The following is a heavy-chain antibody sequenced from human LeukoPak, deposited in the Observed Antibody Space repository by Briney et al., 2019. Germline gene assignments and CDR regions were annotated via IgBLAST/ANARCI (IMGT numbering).Heavy chain of an antibody. Sequence: SETLSLTCTVSGGSISSYDWSWIRQPPGKGLEWIGYLYYSGSTNYNPSLKSRVTISVDTSKNQFSLTLSSVTAADTAVYYCARVNDFWSARRAFDIWGQGTMVTVSS. CDR2: LYYSGST. CDR3: ARVNDFWSARRAFDI. J-gene: IGHJ3*02. CDR1: GGSISSYD. V-gene: IGHV4-59*01. D-gene: IGHD3-3*01.